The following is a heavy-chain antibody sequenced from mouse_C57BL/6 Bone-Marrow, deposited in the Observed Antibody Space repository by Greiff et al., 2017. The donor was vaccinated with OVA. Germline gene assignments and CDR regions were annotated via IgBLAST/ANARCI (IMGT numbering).Heavy chain of an antibody. CDR3: ARDPGKGFAY. CDR2: ISDGGSYT. Sequence: EVKLMESGGGLVKPGGSLKLSCAASGFTFSSYAMSWVRQTPEKRLEWVATISDGGSYTYYPDNVKGRFTISRDNAKNNLYLQMSHLKSEDTAMYYCARDPGKGFAYWGQGTLVTVSA. D-gene: IGHD1-3*01. J-gene: IGHJ3*01. CDR1: GFTFSSYA. V-gene: IGHV5-4*01.